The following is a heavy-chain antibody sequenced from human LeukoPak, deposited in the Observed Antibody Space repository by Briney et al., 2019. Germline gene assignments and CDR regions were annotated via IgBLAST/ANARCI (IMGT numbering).Heavy chain of an antibody. Sequence: HAGPSLRLSCAASGFTFSNYGIHWVRQAPGKGLEWVAFIRFDGSNKYYADSVKGRFTISRDTSRNTLYLQMDSLRPEDTAVYYCANPFNLYFDSWGQGTLVTVSS. J-gene: IGHJ4*02. CDR3: ANPFNLYFDS. CDR1: GFTFSNYG. CDR2: IRFDGSNK. V-gene: IGHV3-30*02.